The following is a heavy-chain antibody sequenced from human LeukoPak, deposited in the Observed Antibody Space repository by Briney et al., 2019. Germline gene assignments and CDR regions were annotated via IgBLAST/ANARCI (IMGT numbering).Heavy chain of an antibody. J-gene: IGHJ5*02. D-gene: IGHD3-22*01. CDR3: AWTPDSSGYFHWFDP. CDR1: GFTFSSYS. CDR2: ISSSSSYI. Sequence: GGSLRLSCAASGFTFSSYSMNWVRQAPGKGLEWVSSISSSSSYIYYADSVKGRFTISRDNAKNSLYLQMNSLRAEDTAVYYCAWTPDSSGYFHWFDPWGQGTLVTVSS. V-gene: IGHV3-21*01.